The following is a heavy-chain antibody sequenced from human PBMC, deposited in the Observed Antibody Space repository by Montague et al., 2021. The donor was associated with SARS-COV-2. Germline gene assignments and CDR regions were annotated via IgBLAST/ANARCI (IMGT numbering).Heavy chain of an antibody. J-gene: IGHJ6*02. CDR1: GGSISSYY. CDR2: IYYSGST. D-gene: IGHD1-20*01. V-gene: IGHV4-59*01. CDR3: ARDLGYNWNYYYYYGMDV. Sequence: SETLSLTCTVSGGSISSYYWRWIRQPPGKGLEWIGYIYYSGSTNXNPSLKSRVTISVDTSKNQFSLKLSSVTAADTAVYYCARDLGYNWNYYYYYGMDVWGQGTTVTVSS.